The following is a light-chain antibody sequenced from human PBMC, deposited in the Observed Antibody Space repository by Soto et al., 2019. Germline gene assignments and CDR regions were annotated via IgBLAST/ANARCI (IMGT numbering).Light chain of an antibody. CDR3: QQYYATPFT. V-gene: IGKV4-1*01. CDR1: QNVLYSSNNKNY. J-gene: IGKJ3*01. Sequence: DIVMTQSPDSLDVSLGERATINCKSSQNVLYSSNNKNYLAWYQQKPGQPPKLLLYWASTRQSGGPDRFSGSGSGTDFSLTISSLQAEDVAIYYCQQYYATPFTFGPGTKVDI. CDR2: WAS.